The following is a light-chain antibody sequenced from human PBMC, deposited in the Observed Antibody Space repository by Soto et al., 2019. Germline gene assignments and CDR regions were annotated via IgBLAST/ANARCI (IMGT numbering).Light chain of an antibody. Sequence: EIVLTQSPATLSLSPGERATLSCRASQSVSSYLAWYQQKPSQAPRLLIDDASNRATGIPARFSGSGSGTDFTLTISSLEPEDVAVYYCQQRSNWPYTFGQGTKLEIK. CDR1: QSVSSY. CDR2: DAS. V-gene: IGKV3-11*01. CDR3: QQRSNWPYT. J-gene: IGKJ2*01.